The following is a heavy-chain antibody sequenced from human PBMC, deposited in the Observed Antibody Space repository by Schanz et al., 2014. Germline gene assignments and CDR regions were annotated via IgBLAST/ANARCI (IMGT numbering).Heavy chain of an antibody. CDR1: GYTFTSYG. V-gene: IGHV1-69*04. CDR2: FIPILDVG. CDR3: ARGTMPGTFDI. J-gene: IGHJ3*02. D-gene: IGHD2-2*01. Sequence: QEQLVQSGAEARKPGASVKVSCKASGYTFTSYGINWVRQAPGQGLEWVGRFIPILDVGNYAQQFQGRVTFTADKSTSTAYMERSSLRDEDTALYYCARGTMPGTFDIWGQGTMVTVSS.